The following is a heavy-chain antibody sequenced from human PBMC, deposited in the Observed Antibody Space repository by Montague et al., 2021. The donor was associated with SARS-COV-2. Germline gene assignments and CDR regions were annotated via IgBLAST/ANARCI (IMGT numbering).Heavy chain of an antibody. CDR2: IYHSGST. D-gene: IGHD6-19*01. V-gene: IGHV4-4*02. J-gene: IGHJ6*02. CDR3: ARSRGNLQWPFYYYYGMDV. Sequence: SETLSLTCAVSGGSISSSNWWSWVRQPPGKVLEWIGEIYHSGSTNYNPPLKSRVTISVDKSKNQFSLKLSAVTAADTAVYYCARSRGNLQWPFYYYYGMDVWGQGTTVTVSS. CDR1: GGSISSSNW.